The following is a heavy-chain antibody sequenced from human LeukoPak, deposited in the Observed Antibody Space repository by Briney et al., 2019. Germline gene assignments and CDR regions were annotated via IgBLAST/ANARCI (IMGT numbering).Heavy chain of an antibody. V-gene: IGHV3-30*04. Sequence: PGGSLRLSCAASGFTFSSYAMHWVRQAPGKGLEWVAVISYDGSNKYYADSVKGRFTISRDNSKNTLYLQMNSLRAEDTAVYYCARDSPRSSGFWGQGTLVTVSS. CDR3: ARDSPRSSGF. D-gene: IGHD3-22*01. CDR1: GFTFSSYA. CDR2: ISYDGSNK. J-gene: IGHJ4*02.